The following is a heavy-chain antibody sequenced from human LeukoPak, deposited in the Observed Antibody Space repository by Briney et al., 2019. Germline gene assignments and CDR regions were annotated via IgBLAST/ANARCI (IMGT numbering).Heavy chain of an antibody. CDR3: ASGGRGAAARLLVY. Sequence: PSETLSLTCAVYGGSFSGFSWNWIRQPPGKGREWIGEINHSGRTKYNPSLKSRVTISLDTSKGQFSLKLSSVTAADTATYYCASGGRGAAARLLVYWGQGTLVTVSS. J-gene: IGHJ4*02. CDR1: GGSFSGFS. V-gene: IGHV4-34*01. D-gene: IGHD6-13*01. CDR2: INHSGRT.